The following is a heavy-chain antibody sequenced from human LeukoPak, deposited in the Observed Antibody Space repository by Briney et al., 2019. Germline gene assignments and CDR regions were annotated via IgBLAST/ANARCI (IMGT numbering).Heavy chain of an antibody. CDR3: ARDHRGSGSYNHPNQNYYYGMDV. V-gene: IGHV1-46*01. J-gene: IGHJ6*04. CDR1: GYTFTSYY. Sequence: ASVKVSCKASGYTFTSYYMHWVRQAPGQGLEWMGIINPSGGSTSYAQKFQGRVTMTRDTSTSTVYMELSSLRSEDTAVYYCARDHRGSGSYNHPNQNYYYGMDVWGKGTTVTVSS. CDR2: INPSGGST. D-gene: IGHD3-10*01.